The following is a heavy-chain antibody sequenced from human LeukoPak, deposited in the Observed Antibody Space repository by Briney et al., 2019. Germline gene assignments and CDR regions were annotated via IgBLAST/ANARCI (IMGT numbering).Heavy chain of an antibody. CDR2: INHSGST. CDR1: GGSFSGYY. J-gene: IGHJ6*03. CDR3: ARGLWACSGVSCRSMESYYYYMDV. D-gene: IGHD2-15*01. V-gene: IGHV4-34*01. Sequence: SETLSLTCAVYGGSFSGYYWSWIRQPPGKGLEWIGEINHSGSTNYNPSLKSRVTISVDTSKNQFSLKLSSVTAADTAVYYCARGLWACSGVSCRSMESYYYYMDVWGKGTTVTVSS.